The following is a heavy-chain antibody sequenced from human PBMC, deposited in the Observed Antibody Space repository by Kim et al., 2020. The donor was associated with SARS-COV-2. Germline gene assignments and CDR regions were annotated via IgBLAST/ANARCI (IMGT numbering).Heavy chain of an antibody. J-gene: IGHJ4*02. D-gene: IGHD1-26*01. CDR3: ARGSNSAFDY. CDR2: FT. V-gene: IGHV6-1*01. Sequence: FTELAVSLKSRITISPDTSKNQFSLQLNSVTPEDTAVYYCARGSNSAFDYWDQGTLVTVSS.